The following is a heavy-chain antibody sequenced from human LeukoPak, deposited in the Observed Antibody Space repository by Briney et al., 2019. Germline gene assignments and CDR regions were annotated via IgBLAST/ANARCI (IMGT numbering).Heavy chain of an antibody. V-gene: IGHV1-46*01. CDR3: ARDSWELLAFDI. CDR2: IYPGGGST. CDR1: GYTFTSYY. Sequence: ASVKVSCKTSGYTFTSYYIHWVRQAPGQGLEWMGIIYPGGGSTNYAQKFQGRLTMTRDMSTSTAYMELRSLRSDDTAVYYCARDSWELLAFDIWGQGTMVTVSS. D-gene: IGHD1-26*01. J-gene: IGHJ3*02.